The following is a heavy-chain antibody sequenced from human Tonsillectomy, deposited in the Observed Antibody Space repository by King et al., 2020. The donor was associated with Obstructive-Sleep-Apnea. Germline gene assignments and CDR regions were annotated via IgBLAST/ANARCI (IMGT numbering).Heavy chain of an antibody. CDR3: AREVVDDSSGPDI. D-gene: IGHD3-22*01. CDR1: GYTFTSYA. CDR2: INTTTWNP. Sequence: QLVQSGSELKKPGASVKVSCKASGYTFTSYAMNWVRQAPGQGLEWMGWINTTTWNPTYAHGCTGRFVFSFDTSVSTAYLQISSLKSEDTAVYYCAREVVDDSSGPDIWGQGTMVTVSS. J-gene: IGHJ3*02. V-gene: IGHV7-4-1*02.